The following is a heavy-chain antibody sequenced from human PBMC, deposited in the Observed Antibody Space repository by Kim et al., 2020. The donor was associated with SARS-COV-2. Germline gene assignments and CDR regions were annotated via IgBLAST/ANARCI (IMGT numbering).Heavy chain of an antibody. CDR1: GYTFTDHY. V-gene: IGHV1-2*02. CDR2: INPDSGAT. Sequence: ASVKVSCKASGYTFTDHYVHWVRQAPGQGLEWRGWINPDSGATYYEHKFQGRVTVTGDRSISTIHMDLSSLRSDDTAIYYCTRARAITGLDPWGQGTLV. J-gene: IGHJ5*02. CDR3: TRARAITGLDP.